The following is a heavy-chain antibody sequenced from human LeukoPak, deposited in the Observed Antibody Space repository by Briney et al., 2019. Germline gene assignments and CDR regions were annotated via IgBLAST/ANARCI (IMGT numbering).Heavy chain of an antibody. D-gene: IGHD3-22*01. Sequence: GGSLSLYCAASGFTFSSYGMHWIRQAPGKGLEWVAFIRYDGSNKYYADSVKGRSTIARDNSKNTLYLQMNSMRAEDRAMYYCARDRWYYYDSSDYYHDAFDIWGQGTMVTVSS. CDR3: ARDRWYYYDSSDYYHDAFDI. CDR1: GFTFSSYG. CDR2: IRYDGSNK. V-gene: IGHV3-30*02. J-gene: IGHJ3*02.